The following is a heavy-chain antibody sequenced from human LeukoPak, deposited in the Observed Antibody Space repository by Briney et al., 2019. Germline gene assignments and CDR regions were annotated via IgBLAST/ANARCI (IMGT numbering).Heavy chain of an antibody. CDR1: GGSISTSNYY. D-gene: IGHD2-15*01. J-gene: IGHJ4*02. CDR2: IFYSGST. CDR3: AREQLHCSGGSCYFYFWDY. V-gene: IGHV4-39*07. Sequence: SETLSLTCTVSGGSISTSNYYWGWIRQPPGKGLEWIGNIFYSGSTYYGPSLRSRLTISLDTSRNQFSLKLNSVTAADTAVYYCAREQLHCSGGSCYFYFWDYWGQGTLVTVSS.